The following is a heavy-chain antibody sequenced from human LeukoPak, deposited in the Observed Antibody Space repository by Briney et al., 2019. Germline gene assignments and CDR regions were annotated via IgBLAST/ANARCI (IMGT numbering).Heavy chain of an antibody. CDR1: GYTFTIYY. Sequence: ASVKVSFTASGYTFTIYYMHWVRQAPGQGLEWMGIINPSGGSTSYAQKFQGRVTMTRDTSTSTVYMELSSLRSEDTAVYYCARATPGWDSQLNAFDIWGQGTMVTVSS. CDR3: ARATPGWDSQLNAFDI. D-gene: IGHD6-19*01. V-gene: IGHV1-46*01. J-gene: IGHJ3*02. CDR2: INPSGGST.